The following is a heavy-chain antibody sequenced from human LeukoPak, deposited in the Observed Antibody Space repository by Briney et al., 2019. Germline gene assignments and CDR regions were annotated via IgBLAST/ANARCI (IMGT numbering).Heavy chain of an antibody. Sequence: SEALSLTCTVSGGSLSSYYWSWIRQPPGKRLERIGYLYHSGTIKYNPSLKSRATISADSSNNRVSLILNSVTAADTAMYYCARGATSSHYYWDGALDIWGQGTMVTVSS. D-gene: IGHD3-22*01. V-gene: IGHV4-59*01. CDR2: LYHSGTI. CDR1: GGSLSSYY. CDR3: ARGATSSHYYWDGALDI. J-gene: IGHJ3*02.